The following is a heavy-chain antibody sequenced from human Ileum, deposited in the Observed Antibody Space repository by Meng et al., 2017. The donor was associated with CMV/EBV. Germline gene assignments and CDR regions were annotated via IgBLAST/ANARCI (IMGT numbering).Heavy chain of an antibody. CDR3: GRERTGYYIEC. Sequence: GESLKISCATSGFTFSHYAMHWVRQAPGKGLEWVAIISYDGRNQFYADSVKGRFTISRDSFKNTLFLQMNSLSGDDTAIYYCGRERTGYYIECWGQGTSVTVSS. J-gene: IGHJ4*02. CDR2: ISYDGRNQ. D-gene: IGHD3-9*01. CDR1: GFTFSHYA. V-gene: IGHV3-30*04.